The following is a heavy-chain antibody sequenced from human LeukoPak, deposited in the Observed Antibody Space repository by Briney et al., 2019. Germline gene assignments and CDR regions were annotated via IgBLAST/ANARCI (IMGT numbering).Heavy chain of an antibody. CDR1: GFTFSSYS. CDR3: AKDGLRGSSWYWPRFDP. D-gene: IGHD6-13*01. V-gene: IGHV3-21*04. Sequence: PGGSLRLSCAASGFTFSSYSMNWVRQAPGKGLEWVSSISSSSSYIYYADSVKGRFTISRDNSKNTLYLQMNSLRAEDTAVYYCAKDGLRGSSWYWPRFDPWGQGTLVTVSS. J-gene: IGHJ5*02. CDR2: ISSSSSYI.